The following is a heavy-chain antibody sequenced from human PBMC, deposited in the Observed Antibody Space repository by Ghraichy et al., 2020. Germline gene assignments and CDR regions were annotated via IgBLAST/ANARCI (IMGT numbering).Heavy chain of an antibody. CDR3: ARGLSGRRHYYYYGMDV. V-gene: IGHV3-7*03. CDR2: IKQDGSDK. J-gene: IGHJ6*02. CDR1: GFTFSSYW. D-gene: IGHD1-20*01. Sequence: GALRLSCAASGFTFSSYWMTWVRQAPGKGLEWVANIKQDGSDKYFVDSVKGRFTISRDNAKNSLYLQMNSLRAEDTAVYYCARGLSGRRHYYYYGMDVWGQGTTVTVSS.